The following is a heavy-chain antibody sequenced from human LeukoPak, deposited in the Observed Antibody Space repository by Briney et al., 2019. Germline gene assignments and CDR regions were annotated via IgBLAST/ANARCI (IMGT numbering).Heavy chain of an antibody. CDR3: ARHGSVSSGALV. CDR2: IFYSGST. D-gene: IGHD3-22*01. V-gene: IGHV4-59*08. J-gene: IGHJ4*02. Sequence: SETLSLTCTVSGGSISSYYWSWIRQPPGKGLEWIGYIFYSGSTNYNPSLKSRVTISVDTSKNQFSLELSSVTAADTAVYYCARHGSVSSGALVWGQGTLVTVSS. CDR1: GGSISSYY.